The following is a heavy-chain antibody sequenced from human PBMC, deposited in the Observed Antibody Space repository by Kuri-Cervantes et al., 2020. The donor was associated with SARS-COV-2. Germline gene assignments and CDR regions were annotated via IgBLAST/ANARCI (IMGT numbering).Heavy chain of an antibody. CDR3: AREGGLRAFDI. Sequence: GESLKISCAASGFTVSSNYMSWVRQAPGKGLEWVSGINWNGGSTGYADSVKGRFTISRDNAKNSLYLQMNSLRAEDTAVYYCAREGGLRAFDIWGQGTMVTVSS. J-gene: IGHJ3*02. CDR2: INWNGGST. CDR1: GFTVSSNY. D-gene: IGHD3-16*01. V-gene: IGHV3-20*04.